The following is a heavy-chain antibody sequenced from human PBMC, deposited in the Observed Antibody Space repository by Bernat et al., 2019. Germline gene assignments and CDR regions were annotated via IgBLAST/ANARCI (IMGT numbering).Heavy chain of an antibody. D-gene: IGHD2-21*02. CDR3: ARSKRAPYCGGDCLDAFDI. V-gene: IGHV1-69*04. J-gene: IGHJ3*02. CDR2: IIPILGIA. Sequence: QVQLVQSGAEVKKPGSSVKVSCKASGGTFSSYAISWVRQAPGQGLEWMGRIIPILGIANYAQKFQGRVTITADKSTRTAYMELSSLRSEDTAVYYCARSKRAPYCGGDCLDAFDIWGQGIMVTVSS. CDR1: GGTFSSYA.